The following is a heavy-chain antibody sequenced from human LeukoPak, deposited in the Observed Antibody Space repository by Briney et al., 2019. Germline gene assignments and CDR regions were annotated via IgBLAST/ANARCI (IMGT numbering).Heavy chain of an antibody. CDR3: SKDLMRDRWFGES. CDR1: GFTFSYYG. CDR2: IRYDGNDK. D-gene: IGHD3-10*01. V-gene: IGHV3-30*02. Sequence: PGGFLRLSCAASGFTFSYYGMHWVRQAPGKGLEWVAFIRYDGNDKFYADSVKGRFTISKDTSRNTLYLQMNSLRAEDTAVYYCSKDLMRDRWFGESWGQGTLVTVSS. J-gene: IGHJ5*02.